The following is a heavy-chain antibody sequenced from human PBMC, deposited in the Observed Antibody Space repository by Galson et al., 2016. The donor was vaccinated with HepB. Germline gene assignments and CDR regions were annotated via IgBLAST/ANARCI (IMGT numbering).Heavy chain of an antibody. V-gene: IGHV3-74*01. CDR1: GFTLSNYW. CDR2: IKSDGSST. Sequence: SLRLSCAASGFTLSNYWMDWVRQAPGKGLVWVSRIKSDGSSTSYADSVKGRFTISRDNAKNMLYLQMNSLRAEDTAVYYCAAYLGVWGKGTAVTVSS. D-gene: IGHD2-21*01. CDR3: AAYLGV. J-gene: IGHJ6*04.